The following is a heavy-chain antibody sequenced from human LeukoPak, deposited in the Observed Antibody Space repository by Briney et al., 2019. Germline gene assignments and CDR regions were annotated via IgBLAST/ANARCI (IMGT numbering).Heavy chain of an antibody. J-gene: IGHJ4*02. D-gene: IGHD3-22*01. V-gene: IGHV1-2*06. CDR3: ASTNPYYYDSSGYYY. CDR1: GYTFTGYY. CDR2: INPNSGGT. Sequence: GASVKVSCKASGYTFTGYYMHWVRQAPRQGLEWMGRINPNSGGTNYAQKFQGRVTMTRDTSISTAYMELSRLRSDDTAVYYCASTNPYYYDSSGYYYWGQGTLVTVSS.